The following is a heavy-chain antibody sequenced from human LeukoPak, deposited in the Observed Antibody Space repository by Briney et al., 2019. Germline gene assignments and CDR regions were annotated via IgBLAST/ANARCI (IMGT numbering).Heavy chain of an antibody. CDR2: ISFSTSTI. Sequence: GGSLRLSCAASGFTFSTYSMNWVRQAPGKGLEWVSYISFSTSTIYYADSVKGRLTTSRDNAKNSLFLQMNSLRAEDTAVYYCARVGRGTRYYFDYWGQGTLVTVSS. D-gene: IGHD3-16*01. V-gene: IGHV3-48*04. CDR3: ARVGRGTRYYFDY. CDR1: GFTFSTYS. J-gene: IGHJ4*02.